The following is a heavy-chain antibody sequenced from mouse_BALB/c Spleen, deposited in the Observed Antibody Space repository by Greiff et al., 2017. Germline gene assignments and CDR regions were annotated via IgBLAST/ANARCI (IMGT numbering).Heavy chain of an antibody. CDR3: GRQEGYGDAMDY. CDR1: GFTFSSYT. CDR2: ISNGGGST. D-gene: IGHD1-1*02. J-gene: IGHJ4*01. Sequence: EVKLVESGGGLVQPGGSLKLSCAASGFTFSSYTMYWVRQTPEKRLEWVAYISNGGGSTYYPDTVKGRFTISRDNAKNTLYLQMSSLKSEDTSMYYCGRQEGYGDAMDYWGQGTSVTVSS. V-gene: IGHV5-12-2*01.